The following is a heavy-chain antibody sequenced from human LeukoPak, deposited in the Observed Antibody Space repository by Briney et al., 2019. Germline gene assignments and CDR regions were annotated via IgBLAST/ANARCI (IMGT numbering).Heavy chain of an antibody. CDR1: GFTFSSYA. D-gene: IGHD6-19*01. CDR3: ARVLRASPPRIAVAGTLGYGMDV. V-gene: IGHV3-30-3*01. J-gene: IGHJ6*02. CDR2: ISYDGSNK. Sequence: GGSLRLSCAASGFTFSSYAMHWVRQAPGKGLEWVADISYDGSNKYYADSVKGRFTISSDNSKNTLYLQMNSLRAEDTAVYYCARVLRASPPRIAVAGTLGYGMDVWGQGTTVTVSS.